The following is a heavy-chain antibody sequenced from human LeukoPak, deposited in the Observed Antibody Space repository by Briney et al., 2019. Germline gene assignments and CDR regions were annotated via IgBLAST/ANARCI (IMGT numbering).Heavy chain of an antibody. CDR2: LYPGDSDT. J-gene: IGHJ3*02. CDR1: GYSFTSYW. Sequence: GESLKISCKSSGYSFTSYWIAWVRPMPGKGLEWMGILYPGDSDTRYSPPFQGQVTISADRSITTAYLQWSSLKASDTAMYYCARLYLPYTSAWYGSAFDIWGQGTMVTVSS. V-gene: IGHV5-51*01. CDR3: ARLYLPYTSAWYGSAFDI. D-gene: IGHD6-13*01.